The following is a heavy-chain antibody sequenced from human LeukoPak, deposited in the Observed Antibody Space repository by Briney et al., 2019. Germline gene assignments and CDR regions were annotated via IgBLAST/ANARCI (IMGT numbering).Heavy chain of an antibody. Sequence: PGGSLRLSCAASGFTFSSYEMNWVRQAPGKGLEWVSYISSFGSTIYYADSVKGRFTISRDNAKNSLYLQMNSLRAEDTAVYYCAELGITMIGGVWGKGTTVTISS. CDR1: GFTFSSYE. D-gene: IGHD3-10*02. J-gene: IGHJ6*04. CDR3: AELGITMIGGV. CDR2: ISSFGSTI. V-gene: IGHV3-48*03.